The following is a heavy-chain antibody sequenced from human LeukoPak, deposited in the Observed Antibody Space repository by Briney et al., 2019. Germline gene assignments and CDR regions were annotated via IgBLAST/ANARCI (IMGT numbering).Heavy chain of an antibody. J-gene: IGHJ4*02. CDR1: SDSISTYV. CDR3: ARHSPRGWYFFDF. V-gene: IGHV4-4*07. Sequence: SETLSLTCTVSSDSISTYVWSWIWQPAGKGLEWLGQIFTSGSATYNSSLKSRLTKSVDKSKNQVSLKLISVTAADTAIYNCARHSPRGWYFFDFWGRGTLVTVSS. D-gene: IGHD6-13*01. CDR2: IFTSGSA.